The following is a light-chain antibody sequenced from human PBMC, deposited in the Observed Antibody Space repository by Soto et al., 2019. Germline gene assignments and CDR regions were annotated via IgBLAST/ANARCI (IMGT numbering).Light chain of an antibody. CDR1: QAVNTR. Sequence: IVLTQSPATLSSFPGETATLSCRASQAVNTRLAWYQHKPGQAPRLLIYLTSNRATGIPARFSGSGSGTDFTLTISSLEPEDSAVYYCHQRQSWPRTFGQGTKVDIK. J-gene: IGKJ1*01. CDR3: HQRQSWPRT. CDR2: LTS. V-gene: IGKV3-11*01.